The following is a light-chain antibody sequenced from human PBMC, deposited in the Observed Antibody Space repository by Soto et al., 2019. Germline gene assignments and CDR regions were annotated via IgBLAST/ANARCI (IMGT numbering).Light chain of an antibody. CDR3: QQSYRPYT. J-gene: IGKJ2*01. V-gene: IGKV1-39*01. CDR2: AAS. Sequence: DIQMTQSPSSLSASVGDRVTITCRASQSISSYLNWYQQKPGKAPKLLIYAASSLQSGVPSRFSGSGSGTDCTLTISSLQPEDFETYYFQQSYRPYTFGQGTKLEIK. CDR1: QSISSY.